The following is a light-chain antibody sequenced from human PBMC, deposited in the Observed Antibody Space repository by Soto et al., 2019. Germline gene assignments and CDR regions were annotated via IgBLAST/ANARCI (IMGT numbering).Light chain of an antibody. J-gene: IGKJ2*01. CDR1: QSVSDSY. V-gene: IGKV3-20*01. CDR2: GAS. CDR3: QQYGSSAT. Sequence: EIVLTQSPGTLSLSPGERATLSCRASQSVSDSYLAWYQHKVGQAPRLLIYGASSRATGIPDRFSGSGSGTDFTLTISRLEPEDFAVYYCQQYGSSATFGQGTKLEIK.